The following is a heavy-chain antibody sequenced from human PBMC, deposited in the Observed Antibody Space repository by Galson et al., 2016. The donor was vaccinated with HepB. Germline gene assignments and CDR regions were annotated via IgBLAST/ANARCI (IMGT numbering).Heavy chain of an antibody. Sequence: SLRLSCAASGFIFSSYVMSWVRQAPGKGLEWVSSISGGGTSTYYADSVRGQFTISRDNSKNTLYLQMNSLRVEDTAVYYCAREEDIVLMVYAIDYWGQGSLVTVSS. CDR1: GFIFSSYV. CDR3: AREEDIVLMVYAIDY. CDR2: ISGGGTST. J-gene: IGHJ4*02. D-gene: IGHD2-8*01. V-gene: IGHV3-23*01.